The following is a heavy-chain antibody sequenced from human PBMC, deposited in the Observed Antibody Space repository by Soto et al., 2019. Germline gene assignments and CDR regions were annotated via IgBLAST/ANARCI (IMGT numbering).Heavy chain of an antibody. J-gene: IGHJ5*02. CDR2: ITNSGGKK. Sequence: GSLRLSCAASGFSFSDYYMTWVRQTPGKGLEWVSYITNSGGKKDYADSVKGRFTISRDNAKSFLYLQMNSLRAEDTAVYYCARAAGWFDPWCQGT. CDR1: GFSFSDYY. CDR3: ARAAGWFDP. V-gene: IGHV3-11*01.